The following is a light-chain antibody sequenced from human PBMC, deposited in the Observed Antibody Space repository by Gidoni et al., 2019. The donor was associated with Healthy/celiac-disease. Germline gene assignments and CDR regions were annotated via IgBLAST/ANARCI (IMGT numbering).Light chain of an antibody. J-gene: IGKJ3*01. Sequence: DSQMTQSPASLSASVGDRVTITCQASQDISNYLNWYQQKPGKAPKLLIYDASNLETGVPSRFSGSGSGTDFPFTISSLQPEDIATYYCQQYDNLPRFTFGPGTKVDIK. V-gene: IGKV1-33*01. CDR1: QDISNY. CDR2: DAS. CDR3: QQYDNLPRFT.